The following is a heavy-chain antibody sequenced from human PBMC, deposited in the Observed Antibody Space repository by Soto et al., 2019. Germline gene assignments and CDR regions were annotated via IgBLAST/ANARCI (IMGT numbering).Heavy chain of an antibody. J-gene: IGHJ5*02. V-gene: IGHV1-69*01. Sequence: QVQLVQSGAEVKKPGSSVKVSCKASGGTFSSYAISWVRQAPGQGLEWMGGIIPIFGTANYAQKFQGRVTITADESTSTAYMELSSLRSEDTAVYYCARDGAPFGYDSNGYYLDPWGQGTLVTVSS. CDR1: GGTFSSYA. CDR2: IIPIFGTA. CDR3: ARDGAPFGYDSNGYYLDP. D-gene: IGHD3-22*01.